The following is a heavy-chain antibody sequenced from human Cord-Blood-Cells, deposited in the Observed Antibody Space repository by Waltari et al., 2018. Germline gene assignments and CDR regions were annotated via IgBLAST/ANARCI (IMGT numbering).Heavy chain of an antibody. J-gene: IGHJ3*02. Sequence: QVQLVQSGAEVKKPGDSVKVSCKASVYTFTGHYIHWVRQAPGQGLEWMGWINPNSGGTNYAQKFQGRVTMTRDTSISTAYMELSRLRSDDTAVYYCARGITMVRGVIGAFDIWGQGTMVTVSS. CDR2: INPNSGGT. V-gene: IGHV1-2*02. CDR1: VYTFTGHY. CDR3: ARGITMVRGVIGAFDI. D-gene: IGHD3-10*01.